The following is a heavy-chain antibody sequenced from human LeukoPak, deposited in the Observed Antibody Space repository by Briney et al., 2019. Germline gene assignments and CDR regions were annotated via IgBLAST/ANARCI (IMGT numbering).Heavy chain of an antibody. V-gene: IGHV3-23*01. CDR2: LFGSGDKT. CDR1: GFAFSAYA. J-gene: IGHJ6*02. D-gene: IGHD3-16*01. CDR3: RKTLGGGREV. Sequence: PGGSLRLSCAASGFAFSAYAMGWVRQAPGKGLECVSSLFGSGDKTFYADSVKGRFTISRDNSRNTLYLQMNSLRAEDTAVYSFRKTLGGGREVGGQGTPFPVS.